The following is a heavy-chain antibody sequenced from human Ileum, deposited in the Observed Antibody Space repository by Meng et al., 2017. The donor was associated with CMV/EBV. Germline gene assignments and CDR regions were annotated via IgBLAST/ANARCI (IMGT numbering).Heavy chain of an antibody. CDR1: GFTCSSFA. D-gene: IGHD3-22*01. CDR3: AKRPSYYDSTAHYFDS. CDR2: ISGSGGST. Sequence: SGFTCSSFAMSWVRQAPGKGLEWVSGISGSGGSTDHADSVKGRFTNSRDNSRNTLYLQMNNLRVEDTAIYYCAKRPSYYDSTAHYFDSWGRGTLVTVSS. J-gene: IGHJ4*02. V-gene: IGHV3-23*01.